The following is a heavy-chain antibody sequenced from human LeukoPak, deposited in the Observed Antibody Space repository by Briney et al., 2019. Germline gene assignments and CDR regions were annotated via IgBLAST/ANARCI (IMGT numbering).Heavy chain of an antibody. V-gene: IGHV3-7*01. CDR1: GFSFTGYW. D-gene: IGHD5-12*01. J-gene: IGHJ4*02. Sequence: GGSLRLSCAASGFSFTGYWMTWVRQAPGEWLEWVARLHPDGSDRNYVGSVECRLPVFGHNAKRSLFLQMHRLRVEDTAVYYCASGGYSFDYLGQGTLVPVSS. CDR3: ASGGYSFDY. CDR2: LHPDGSDR.